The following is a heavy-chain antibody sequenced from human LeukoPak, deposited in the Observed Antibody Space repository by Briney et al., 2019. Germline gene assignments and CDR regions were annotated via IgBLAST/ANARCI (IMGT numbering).Heavy chain of an antibody. V-gene: IGHV1-18*01. Sequence: YNGNTNYAQKLQGRVTMTTDTSTSTAYMELRSLRSDDTAVYYCASLGVYDSSGYYYEWFDPWGQGTLVTVSS. CDR2: YNGNT. CDR3: ASLGVYDSSGYYYEWFDP. J-gene: IGHJ5*02. D-gene: IGHD3-22*01.